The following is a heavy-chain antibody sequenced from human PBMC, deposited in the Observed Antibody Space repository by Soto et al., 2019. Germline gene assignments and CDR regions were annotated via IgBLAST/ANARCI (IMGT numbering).Heavy chain of an antibody. CDR3: AEGSSLYNWFDP. Sequence: SLKVSCKASGGTFSSYAISWVRQAPGQGLEWMGGIIPIFGTANYAQKFQGRVTITADESTSTAYMELSSLRSEDTAVYYCAEGSSLYNWFDPWGQGTLVTVSS. CDR1: GGTFSSYA. D-gene: IGHD6-13*01. CDR2: IIPIFGTA. V-gene: IGHV1-69*13. J-gene: IGHJ5*02.